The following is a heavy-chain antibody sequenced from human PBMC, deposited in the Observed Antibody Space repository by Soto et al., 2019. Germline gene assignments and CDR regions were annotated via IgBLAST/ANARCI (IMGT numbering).Heavy chain of an antibody. D-gene: IGHD6-13*01. V-gene: IGHV3-48*03. CDR1: GFTFSSYE. Sequence: GGSLRLSCAASGFTFSSYEMNWVRQAPGKGLEWVSYISSSGSTIYYADSVKGRFTISRDNAKNSLYLQMNSLRAEDTAVYYCASALEGIAAAGLHWGQGTLVTVSS. CDR2: ISSSGSTI. J-gene: IGHJ4*02. CDR3: ASALEGIAAAGLH.